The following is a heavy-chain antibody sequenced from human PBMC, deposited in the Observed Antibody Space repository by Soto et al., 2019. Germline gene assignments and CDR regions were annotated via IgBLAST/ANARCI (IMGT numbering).Heavy chain of an antibody. Sequence: PGESLKISCKASGYSFTNYWIGWVRQMPGKGLEWMGIIFPEDSDTKYSPSFQDQVTISADKSISTAYLQWSSLKASDTAMYYCARLSYLNYPDGWGQGTLVTVSS. V-gene: IGHV5-51*01. J-gene: IGHJ4*02. CDR3: ARLSYLNYPDG. CDR1: GYSFTNYW. CDR2: IFPEDSDT. D-gene: IGHD3-10*01.